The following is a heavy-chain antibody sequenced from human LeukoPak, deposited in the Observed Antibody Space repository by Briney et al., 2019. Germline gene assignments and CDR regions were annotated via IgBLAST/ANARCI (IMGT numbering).Heavy chain of an antibody. CDR2: IYYRGSA. Sequence: SETLSLTCTVSGDSINSYYWSWIRQPPGKGLEWLGYIYYRGSANYNPSLKSRVTISIDTSKNQFSLKLTSVTAADTAVYYCAGLLHDWFDSWGQGTLVTVSS. CDR3: AGLLHDWFDS. J-gene: IGHJ5*01. V-gene: IGHV4-59*08. CDR1: GDSINSYY. D-gene: IGHD4-11*01.